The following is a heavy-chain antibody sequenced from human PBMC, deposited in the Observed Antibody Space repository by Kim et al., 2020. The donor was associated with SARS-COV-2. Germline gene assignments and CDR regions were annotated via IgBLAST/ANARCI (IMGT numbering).Heavy chain of an antibody. CDR2: IYYSGST. Sequence: SETLSLTCTVSGGSISSGGYYWSWIRQHPGKGLEWIGYIYYSGSTYYNPCLKSRVTISVDTSKNQFSLKLSSVTAADTAVYYCARAGRTFFGVVGAFDIWGQGTMVTVSS. V-gene: IGHV4-31*03. CDR1: GGSISSGGYY. CDR3: ARAGRTFFGVVGAFDI. D-gene: IGHD3-3*01. J-gene: IGHJ3*02.